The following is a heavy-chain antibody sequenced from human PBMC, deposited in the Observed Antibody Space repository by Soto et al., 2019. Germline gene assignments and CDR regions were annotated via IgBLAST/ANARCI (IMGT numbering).Heavy chain of an antibody. CDR1: GYTFSGFY. D-gene: IGHD6-19*01. CDR2: INPNSGGT. J-gene: IGHJ4*02. V-gene: IGHV1-2*02. CDR3: ASAAVTGTAGLDF. Sequence: VASVKVSCKASGYTFSGFYMHWVRQAPGQGLEWMGWINPNSGGTKSAKKFQGRVTMTRDTSISTAYMELSRLTSDDTAVYYCASAAVTGTAGLDFWGQGTQVTVSS.